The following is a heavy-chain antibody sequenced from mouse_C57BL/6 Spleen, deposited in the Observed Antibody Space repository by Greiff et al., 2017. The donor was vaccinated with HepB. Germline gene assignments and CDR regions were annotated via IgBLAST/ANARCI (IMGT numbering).Heavy chain of an antibody. V-gene: IGHV3-1*01. Sequence: EVQLQESGPGMVKPSQSLSLTCTVTGYSITSGYDWHWIRHFPGNKLEWMGYISYSGSTNYNPSLKSRISITHDTSKNHFFLKLNSVTTEDTATYYCARVGSRYFDVWGTGTTVTVSS. CDR3: ARVGSRYFDV. CDR1: GYSITSGYD. CDR2: ISYSGST. J-gene: IGHJ1*03.